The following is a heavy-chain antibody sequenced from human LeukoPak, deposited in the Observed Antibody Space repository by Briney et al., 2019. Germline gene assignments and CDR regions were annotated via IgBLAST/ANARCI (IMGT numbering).Heavy chain of an antibody. D-gene: IGHD2-15*01. CDR1: GFTFSSYA. J-gene: IGHJ6*02. CDR2: ISGSGGST. V-gene: IGHV3-23*01. CDR3: ARDGFVVAATFLYYYYGMDV. Sequence: PGGSLRLSCAASGFTFSSYAMSWVRQAPGKGLEWVSAISGSGGSTYYADSVKGRFTISRDNSKNTLYLQMNSLRAEDTAVYYCARDGFVVAATFLYYYYGMDVWGQGTTVTVSS.